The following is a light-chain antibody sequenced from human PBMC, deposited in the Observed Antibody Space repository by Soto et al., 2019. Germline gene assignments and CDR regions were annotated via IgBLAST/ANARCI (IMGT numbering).Light chain of an antibody. Sequence: AIQMTQSPSSLSASIGDRVTITCRASQGIRNELGWYQQKPGKAPILLIYAASSLQSGVPSRFSGSGSGTDFTLTISSLQPEDFATYYCLQDYGYPRTFGQGTKVEVK. CDR3: LQDYGYPRT. CDR1: QGIRNE. J-gene: IGKJ1*01. V-gene: IGKV1-6*01. CDR2: AAS.